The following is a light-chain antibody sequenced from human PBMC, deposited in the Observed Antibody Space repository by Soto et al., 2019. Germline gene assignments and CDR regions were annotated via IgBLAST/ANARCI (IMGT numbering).Light chain of an antibody. Sequence: QLVLTQPPSASGSPGQSVTISCTGTSSDVGGYNYVSWYQQHPGKAPKLMIYEVSERPSGVPDRYSGSKSGNTASLTVSGLRAEDEADYYCSSYAGSNKGVFGGGTKVTVL. J-gene: IGLJ2*01. CDR1: SSDVGGYNY. CDR3: SSYAGSNKGV. V-gene: IGLV2-8*01. CDR2: EVS.